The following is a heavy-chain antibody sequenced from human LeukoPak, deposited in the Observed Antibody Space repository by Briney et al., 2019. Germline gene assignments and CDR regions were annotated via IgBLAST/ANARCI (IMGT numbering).Heavy chain of an antibody. CDR3: ASVYYDSWSGYYLGPHGWFDP. V-gene: IGHV4-38-2*02. J-gene: IGHJ5*02. Sequence: SETLSLTCTVSGDSISSGYYWGWIRQPPGKGLEWIGRIYHSVSTYYNPSLKSRVTISVDTSKNQFSLNLSSVTAADTALYYCASVYYDSWSGYYLGPHGWFDPCGQGTLVTVSS. D-gene: IGHD3-3*01. CDR1: GDSISSGYY. CDR2: IYHSVST.